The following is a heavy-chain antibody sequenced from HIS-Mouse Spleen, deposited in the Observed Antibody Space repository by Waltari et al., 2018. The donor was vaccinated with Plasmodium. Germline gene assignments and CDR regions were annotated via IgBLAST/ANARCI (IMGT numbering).Heavy chain of an antibody. D-gene: IGHD3-3*01. J-gene: IGHJ2*01. CDR3: ARVTSSGVYWYFDL. Sequence: QVQLQQWGAGLLKPSETLSLTCAVYGGSLSGYYWSWIRQPPGKGLEWIGEINHSGSTNYNPSLKSRVTISVDTSKNQFSLKLSSVTAADTAVYYCARVTSSGVYWYFDLWGRGTLVTVSS. V-gene: IGHV4-34*01. CDR1: GGSLSGYY. CDR2: INHSGST.